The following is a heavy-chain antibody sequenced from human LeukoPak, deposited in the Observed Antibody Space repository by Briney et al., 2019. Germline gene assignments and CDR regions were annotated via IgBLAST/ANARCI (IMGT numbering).Heavy chain of an antibody. J-gene: IGHJ4*02. V-gene: IGHV3-30*02. D-gene: IGHD4-17*01. CDR3: AKDVPVANYGDSRQGYFDY. CDR2: IRYDGSNK. Sequence: GGSLRLSCAASGFTFSSYGMHWVRQAPGKGLEWVAFIRYDGSNKYYADSVKGRFTISRDNSKNTLYLQMNSLRAEDTAVYYCAKDVPVANYGDSRQGYFDYWGQGTLVTVSS. CDR1: GFTFSSYG.